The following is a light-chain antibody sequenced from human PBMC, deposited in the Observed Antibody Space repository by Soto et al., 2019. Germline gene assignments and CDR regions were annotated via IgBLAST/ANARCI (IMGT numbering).Light chain of an antibody. V-gene: IGLV1-44*01. CDR3: AAWDVSLDGYV. CDR1: TSNLGRNV. J-gene: IGLJ1*01. CDR2: SNN. Sequence: QAVLTQTPSASGTPGHRVTISCSGSTSNLGRNVVNWYQQLPGKAPKLVIHSNNQRPSGVPDRFSGSKSGTSASLAINGLQSENEADYFCAAWDVSLDGYVFGTGTKVTVL.